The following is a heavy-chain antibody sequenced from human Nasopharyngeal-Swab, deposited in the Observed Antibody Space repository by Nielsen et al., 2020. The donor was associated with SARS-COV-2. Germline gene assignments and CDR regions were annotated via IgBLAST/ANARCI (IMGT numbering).Heavy chain of an antibody. J-gene: IGHJ3*02. Sequence: GASLKISCAASGFTFSSYSMNWVRQAPGKGLEWVSSISSSSSYIYYADSVKGRFTISRVNAKNSLYLQMNSLRAEDTAVYYCARDHVLPDAFDIWGQGTMVTVSS. CDR1: GFTFSSYS. V-gene: IGHV3-21*01. CDR3: ARDHVLPDAFDI. CDR2: ISSSSSYI. D-gene: IGHD3-10*01.